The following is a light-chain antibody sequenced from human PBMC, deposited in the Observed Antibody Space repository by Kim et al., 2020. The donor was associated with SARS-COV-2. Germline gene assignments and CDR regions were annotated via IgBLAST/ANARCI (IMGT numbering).Light chain of an antibody. V-gene: IGLV3-19*01. J-gene: IGLJ3*02. Sequence: AWGQTVRITCQGDSLRSCYASWYQQKPGQAPVLVIYAKDNRPSGIPDRFSGSNSGNTASLTITGAQAEDEADYYCYSRDSSGNHWVFGGGTQLTVL. CDR1: SLRSCY. CDR3: YSRDSSGNHWV. CDR2: AKD.